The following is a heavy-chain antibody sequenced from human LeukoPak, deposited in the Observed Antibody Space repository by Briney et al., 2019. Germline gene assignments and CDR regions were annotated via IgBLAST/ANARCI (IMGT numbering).Heavy chain of an antibody. CDR2: IKPDGSEK. V-gene: IGHV3-7*01. CDR1: GFTFSNAW. Sequence: GGSLRLSCAASGFTFSNAWMSWIRQAPGKGLEWVANIKPDGSEKYYVESVKGRFTISRDNAKNSLYLEMNSLRAEDTAVYYCARDVKDSSSWSSRLTHYYFDYWGQGTLVTVSS. J-gene: IGHJ4*02. CDR3: ARDVKDSSSWSSRLTHYYFDY. D-gene: IGHD6-13*01.